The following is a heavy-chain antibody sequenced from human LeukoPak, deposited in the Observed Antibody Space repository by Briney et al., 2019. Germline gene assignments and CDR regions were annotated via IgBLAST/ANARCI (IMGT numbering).Heavy chain of an antibody. V-gene: IGHV3-9*01. D-gene: IGHD5-12*01. CDR2: ISWNSGSI. CDR3: AKDTSSGYETFDY. CDR1: GFTFDDYA. J-gene: IGHJ4*02. Sequence: GGSLRLSCAASGFTFDDYAMPWVRQAPGKGLEWVSGISWNSGSIGYADSVKGRFTISRDNAKNSLYLQMNSLRAEDTALYYCAKDTSSGYETFDYWGQGTLVTVSS.